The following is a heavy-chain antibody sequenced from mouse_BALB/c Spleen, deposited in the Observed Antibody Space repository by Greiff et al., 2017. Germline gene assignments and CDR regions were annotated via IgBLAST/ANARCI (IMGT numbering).Heavy chain of an antibody. V-gene: IGHV1-63*02. J-gene: IGHJ4*01. CDR2: IYPGGGYT. Sequence: QVQLQQSGAELVRPGTSVKISCKASGYTFTNYWLGWVKQRPGHGLEWIGDIYPGGGYTNYNEKFKGKATLTADTSSSTAYMQLSSLTSEDSAVYFCARTYGGNGYYYAMDYWGQGTSVTVSS. CDR3: ARTYGGNGYYYAMDY. D-gene: IGHD1-1*02. CDR1: GYTFTNYW.